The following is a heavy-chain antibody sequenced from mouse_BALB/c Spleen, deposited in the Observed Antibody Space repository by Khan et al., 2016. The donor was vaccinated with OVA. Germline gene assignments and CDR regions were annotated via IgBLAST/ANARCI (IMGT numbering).Heavy chain of an antibody. Sequence: QVQPKESGPGLVAPSQSLSITCTVSGFSLTSYGVHWVRQPPGKGLEWLGVIWAGGSTNYNSALLSRLSISKDNSKSQVFLKMNSLQTDDTAMYYCARDTTVESYWYFDVWGAGTTVTVSS. CDR3: ARDTTVESYWYFDV. D-gene: IGHD1-1*01. V-gene: IGHV2-9*02. CDR2: IWAGGST. CDR1: GFSLTSYG. J-gene: IGHJ1*01.